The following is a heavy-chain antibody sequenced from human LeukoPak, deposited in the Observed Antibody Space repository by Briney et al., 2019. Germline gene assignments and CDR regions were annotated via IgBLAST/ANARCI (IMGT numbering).Heavy chain of an antibody. CDR2: IYPGDSDT. V-gene: IGHV5-51*01. D-gene: IGHD5-18*01. J-gene: IGHJ4*02. CDR1: GYSFTSYW. CDR3: ARFLIQDTAMVTFPDY. Sequence: GESLKISCKGSGYSFTSYWIGWVRQMPGKGLEWMGIIYPGDSDTRYSPSFQGQVTISADKSTSTAYLQWSSLKASDTAMYYCARFLIQDTAMVTFPDYWGQGTLVTVSS.